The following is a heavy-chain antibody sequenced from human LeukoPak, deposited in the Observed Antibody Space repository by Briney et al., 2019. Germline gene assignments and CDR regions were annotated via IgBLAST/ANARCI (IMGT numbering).Heavy chain of an antibody. CDR2: IHHSGST. Sequence: SETLSLTCSVSGGSIVSSTFYWGWVRQPPGKGLEWIGIIHHSGSTYYNSSLKSRVTISVDTSKNTLSLKLNSVTAADTAVYYCARENWRDGYVGSKWGQGTLVTVSS. CDR3: ARENWRDGYVGSK. D-gene: IGHD5-24*01. V-gene: IGHV4-39*07. CDR1: GGSIVSSTFY. J-gene: IGHJ4*02.